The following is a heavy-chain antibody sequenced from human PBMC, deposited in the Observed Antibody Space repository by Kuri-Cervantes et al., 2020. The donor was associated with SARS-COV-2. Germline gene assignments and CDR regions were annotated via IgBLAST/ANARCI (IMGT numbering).Heavy chain of an antibody. CDR1: GFTFSSYA. D-gene: IGHD4-11*01. Sequence: GESLKISCAASGFTFSSYAMSWVRQAPGKGLEWVSAISGSGGSTYYADSVKGRFTISRDNSKNTLYLQMNSLRPEDTALYYCTREAYDYNMGFDSWGQGTLVTVSS. CDR3: TREAYDYNMGFDS. J-gene: IGHJ4*02. CDR2: ISGSGGST. V-gene: IGHV3-23*01.